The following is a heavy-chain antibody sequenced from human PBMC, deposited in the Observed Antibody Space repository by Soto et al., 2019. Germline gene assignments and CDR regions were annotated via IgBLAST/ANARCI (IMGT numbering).Heavy chain of an antibody. V-gene: IGHV4-59*01. CDR1: GGSISSYY. J-gene: IGHJ4*02. CDR2: IYYSGST. Sequence: SETLSLTCTVSGGSISSYYWSWIRQPPGKGLEWIGYIYYSGSTNYNPSLKSRVTISGDTSKNQFSLKVSSVTAADTAVYYCARGTSWQLPFDYWGQGTLVTVS. CDR3: ARGTSWQLPFDY. D-gene: IGHD6-13*01.